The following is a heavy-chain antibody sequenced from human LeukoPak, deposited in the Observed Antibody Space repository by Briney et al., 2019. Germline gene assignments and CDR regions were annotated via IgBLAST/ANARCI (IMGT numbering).Heavy chain of an antibody. J-gene: IGHJ3*02. CDR2: IYYSGST. CDR1: GGSISSYY. D-gene: IGHD3-9*01. Sequence: NPSETLSLTCTVSGGSISSYYWSWIRQPPGKGLEWIGYIYYSGSTNYNPSLKSRVTISVDTSKNQFSLKLSSVTAADTAVYYCARVNYDILTGYIDAFDIWGQGTMVTVSS. CDR3: ARVNYDILTGYIDAFDI. V-gene: IGHV4-59*08.